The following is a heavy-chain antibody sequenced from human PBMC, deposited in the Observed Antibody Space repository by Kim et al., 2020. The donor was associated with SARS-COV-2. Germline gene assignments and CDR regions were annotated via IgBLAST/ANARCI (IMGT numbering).Heavy chain of an antibody. Sequence: ASVKVSCKASGYTFTSYDINWVRQATGQGLEWMGWMNLNSGNTGYAQQFQGRVTMTRNTSISTAYMELSSLRSEDTAVYYCARGRRDIVVVIAIRYYYYGRDVGGQGTTVAVSS. CDR3: ARGRRDIVVVIAIRYYYYGRDV. V-gene: IGHV1-8*01. D-gene: IGHD2-21*01. CDR2: MNLNSGNT. CDR1: GYTFTSYD. J-gene: IGHJ6*02.